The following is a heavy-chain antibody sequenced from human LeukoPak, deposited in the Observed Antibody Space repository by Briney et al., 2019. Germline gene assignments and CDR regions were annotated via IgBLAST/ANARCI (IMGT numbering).Heavy chain of an antibody. Sequence: SQTLSLTCTVSGSSISSGDYYWSWIRQHPGKGLEWIGYIYYSGSTYYNPSLKSRVTISVDMSKNQFSLKLNSMTAADTAVYYCARDGRGRSTSCYFCSDGLDVWGQGTTVTVSS. CDR3: ARDGRGRSTSCYFCSDGLDV. V-gene: IGHV4-31*03. J-gene: IGHJ6*02. D-gene: IGHD2-2*01. CDR1: GSSISSGDYY. CDR2: IYYSGST.